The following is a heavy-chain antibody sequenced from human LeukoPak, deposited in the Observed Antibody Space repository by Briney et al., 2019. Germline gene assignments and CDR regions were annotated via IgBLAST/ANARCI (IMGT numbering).Heavy chain of an antibody. CDR1: GFTFSSYA. CDR3: AKCSATCYANAFDI. V-gene: IGHV3-23*01. D-gene: IGHD2-2*01. J-gene: IGHJ3*02. CDR2: ISGSGSDT. Sequence: PGGSLRLSCAASGFTFSSYAMSWVRQAPGKGLEWVSAISGSGSDTEYADSVKGRFTISRDSSKTTLYLQMSSLRVEDTAVYYCAKCSATCYANAFDIWGQGTMVTVSS.